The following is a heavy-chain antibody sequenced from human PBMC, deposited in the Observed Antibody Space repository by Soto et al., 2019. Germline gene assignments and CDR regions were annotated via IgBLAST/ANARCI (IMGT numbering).Heavy chain of an antibody. Sequence: VQLVQSGAEVKKPGASVKVSCKASGYTFTSYGISWVRQAPGQGLEWMGWISAYNGNTNYAQKPQGRVTMTTDTSTSTAYMELRSLRSDDTAVYYCARDPPGYCSGGSCYLYYWGQGTLVTVSS. D-gene: IGHD2-15*01. CDR3: ARDPPGYCSGGSCYLYY. CDR1: GYTFTSYG. V-gene: IGHV1-18*01. CDR2: ISAYNGNT. J-gene: IGHJ4*02.